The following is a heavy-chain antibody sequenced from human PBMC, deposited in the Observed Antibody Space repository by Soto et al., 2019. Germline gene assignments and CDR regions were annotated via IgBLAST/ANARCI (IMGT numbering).Heavy chain of an antibody. J-gene: IGHJ6*02. V-gene: IGHV1-69*13. CDR1: GGTFSSYA. Sequence: ASVKVSGKASGGTFSSYAISWVRQAPGQGLEWMGGIIPIFGTANYAQKFQGRVTITADESTSTAYMELSSLRSEDTAVYYCARVPRDGYNNPGHMDVWGQGTTVTVSS. D-gene: IGHD4-4*01. CDR3: ARVPRDGYNNPGHMDV. CDR2: IIPIFGTA.